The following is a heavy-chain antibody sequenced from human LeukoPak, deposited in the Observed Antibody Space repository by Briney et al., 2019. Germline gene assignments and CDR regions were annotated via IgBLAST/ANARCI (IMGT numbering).Heavy chain of an antibody. CDR3: AKPYSSSWYSNFDY. Sequence: GGSLRLSCAASGFTFSSYAMSWVRQAPGKGLEWVSAISGSGGSTYYADSVKGRFTISRDNSKNTLYLQTNSLRAEDTAVYYCAKPYSSSWYSNFDYWGQGTLVTVSS. CDR1: GFTFSSYA. CDR2: ISGSGGST. D-gene: IGHD6-13*01. J-gene: IGHJ4*02. V-gene: IGHV3-23*01.